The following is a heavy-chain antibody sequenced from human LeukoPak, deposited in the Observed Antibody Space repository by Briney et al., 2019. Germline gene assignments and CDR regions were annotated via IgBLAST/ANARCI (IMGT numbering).Heavy chain of an antibody. CDR2: ISWNSGSI. CDR3: AKADYGDYGSLDY. Sequence: GGSPRLSCAASGFTFDDYAMHWVRQAPGKGLEWVSGISWNSGSIGYADSVKGRFTISRDNAKNSLYLQMNSLRAEDTALYYCAKADYGDYGSLDYWGQGTLVTVSS. J-gene: IGHJ4*02. D-gene: IGHD4-17*01. CDR1: GFTFDDYA. V-gene: IGHV3-9*01.